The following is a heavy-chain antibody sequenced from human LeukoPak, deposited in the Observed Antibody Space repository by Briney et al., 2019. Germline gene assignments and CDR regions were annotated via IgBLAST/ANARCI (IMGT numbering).Heavy chain of an antibody. D-gene: IGHD1-1*01. J-gene: IGHJ4*02. Sequence: PSETLSLTCTVSGGSISSSSYYWGWIRQPPGKGLEWIGSIYYSGSTYYHPPLKSRGTISVDTSKNQFSLKLSSVTAADTAVYYCARHKDAEGLTTRWGQPTLVSVSS. V-gene: IGHV4-39*01. CDR1: GGSISSSSYY. CDR2: IYYSGST. CDR3: ARHKDAEGLTTR.